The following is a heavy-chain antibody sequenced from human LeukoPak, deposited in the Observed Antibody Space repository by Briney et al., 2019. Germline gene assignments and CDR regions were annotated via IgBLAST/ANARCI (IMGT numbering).Heavy chain of an antibody. CDR1: EFTFSNYA. V-gene: IGHV3-30*02. CDR2: IRYDGSNK. CDR3: AKDHRAYCGGDCVDFDY. D-gene: IGHD2-21*02. Sequence: PGGSLRLSCAASEFTFSNYAMHWVRQAPGKGLEWVAFIRYDGSNKYYADSVEGRFTISRDNSKNTLYLQMNSLRAEDTAVYYCAKDHRAYCGGDCVDFDYWGQGTLVTVSS. J-gene: IGHJ4*02.